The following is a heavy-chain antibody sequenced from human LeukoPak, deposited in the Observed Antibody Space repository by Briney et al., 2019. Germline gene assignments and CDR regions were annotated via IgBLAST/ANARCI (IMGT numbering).Heavy chain of an antibody. CDR2: ISGSGDST. D-gene: IGHD3-22*01. CDR3: ARDRGRYYDSRGFYWGYYFDS. V-gene: IGHV3-23*01. J-gene: IGHJ4*02. Sequence: GGSLRLSCAASGFTFSTYAVNWVRQAPGKGLEWVSTISGSGDSTYYADSVKGGFTISRDNSKDTLYLQMSSVRVDDTAVYYCARDRGRYYDSRGFYWGYYFDSWGQGILVTVST. CDR1: GFTFSTYA.